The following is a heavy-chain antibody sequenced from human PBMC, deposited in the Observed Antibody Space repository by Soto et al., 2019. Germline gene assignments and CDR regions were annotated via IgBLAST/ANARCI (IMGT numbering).Heavy chain of an antibody. Sequence: QVQLQESGPGLVKPSETLSLTCTVSGGSVSSGSYYWSWIRQPPGKGLEWIGYIYYSGSTNYNPSLKSRVTISLDTSKNPFDLKLSSVTAADTAVYYCARGGKPYYYYGMDVWGQGTTVTVSS. CDR3: ARGGKPYYYYGMDV. CDR1: GGSVSSGSYY. D-gene: IGHD2-15*01. CDR2: IYYSGST. V-gene: IGHV4-61*01. J-gene: IGHJ6*02.